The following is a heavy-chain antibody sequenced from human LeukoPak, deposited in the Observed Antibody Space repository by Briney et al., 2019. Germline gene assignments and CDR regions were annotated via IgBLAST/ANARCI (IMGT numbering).Heavy chain of an antibody. J-gene: IGHJ4*02. Sequence: GGSLRLSCAASGFTFSSYWMHWVRHAPGKGLVWVSRINTDGTTTNYADSVKGRFTISRDNAKNTLYLQMNSLRAEDTAVYFCARDVVAGRTYWGQGTLVTVSS. CDR3: ARDVVAGRTY. CDR1: GFTFSSYW. CDR2: INTDGTTT. D-gene: IGHD6-19*01. V-gene: IGHV3-74*01.